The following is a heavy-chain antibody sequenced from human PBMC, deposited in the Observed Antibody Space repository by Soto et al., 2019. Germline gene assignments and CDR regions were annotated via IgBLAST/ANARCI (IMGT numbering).Heavy chain of an antibody. Sequence: SETLSLTCTVSGGSISSYYWSWIRQPPGKGLEWIGYIYYSGSTNYNPSLKSRVTISVDTSKNQFSLKLSSVTAADAAVYYCASSSHYDSSGYYSYFDYWGQGTLVTVSS. D-gene: IGHD3-22*01. CDR3: ASSSHYDSSGYYSYFDY. V-gene: IGHV4-59*01. CDR2: IYYSGST. CDR1: GGSISSYY. J-gene: IGHJ4*02.